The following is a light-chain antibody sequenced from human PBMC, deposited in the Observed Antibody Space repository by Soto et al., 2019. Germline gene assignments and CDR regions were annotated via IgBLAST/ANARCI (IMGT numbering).Light chain of an antibody. CDR3: QHLNDYRYT. CDR2: AAS. J-gene: IGKJ2*01. CDR1: QAISSS. V-gene: IGKV1-9*01. Sequence: DIQLTQSPSFLSASVGDRVTITCRASQAISSSLAWYQHNPGKAPKLLIYAASTLQNGVPSSFSGSGSGTEFTLTISSLQPEDSATYYCQHLNDYRYTFGQGTKVEIK.